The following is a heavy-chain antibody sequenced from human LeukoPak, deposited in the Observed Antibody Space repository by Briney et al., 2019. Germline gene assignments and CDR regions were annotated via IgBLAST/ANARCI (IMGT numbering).Heavy chain of an antibody. Sequence: SETLSLTCTVSGGSISGYYWSWTRQPPGKGLEWIGYIYTTGSTDYNPSLRSRVTISVDTSKNQLSLNLSSVTAADTAVYYCARRGTIFGPESLWGRGTLVTVSS. D-gene: IGHD3-3*01. V-gene: IGHV4-4*09. CDR1: GGSISGYY. J-gene: IGHJ2*01. CDR2: IYTTGST. CDR3: ARRGTIFGPESL.